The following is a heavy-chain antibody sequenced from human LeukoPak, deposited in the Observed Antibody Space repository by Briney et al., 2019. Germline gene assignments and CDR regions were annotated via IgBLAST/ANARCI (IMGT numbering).Heavy chain of an antibody. V-gene: IGHV4-39*02. J-gene: IGHJ4*02. CDR2: IVSGGST. CDR3: VRDYGHFVLGN. CDR1: TDSISSGSYY. Sequence: RSSETLSLTCTVSTDSISSGSYYWGWVRQSPGQGLEWIGSIVSGGSTYHNPSLKSRITMSIDTSNNQLSLKLSFVTAADTAIYYCVRDYGHFVLGNWGQGTLVTVSS. D-gene: IGHD7-27*01.